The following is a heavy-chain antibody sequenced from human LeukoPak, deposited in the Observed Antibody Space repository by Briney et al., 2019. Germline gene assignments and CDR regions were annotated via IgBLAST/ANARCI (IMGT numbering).Heavy chain of an antibody. D-gene: IGHD5-18*01. CDR2: IRQDGSEK. J-gene: IGHJ4*02. CDR1: GFTFSSYW. CDR3: ARDHGYGWYCFDY. Sequence: GGSLRLSCAASGFTFSSYWMSWVRQAPGKGLEWVANIRQDGSEKYYVDSVKGRFTISRDNAKNSLYLQMNSLRAEDTAVYYCARDHGYGWYCFDYWGQGTLVTVSS. V-gene: IGHV3-7*01.